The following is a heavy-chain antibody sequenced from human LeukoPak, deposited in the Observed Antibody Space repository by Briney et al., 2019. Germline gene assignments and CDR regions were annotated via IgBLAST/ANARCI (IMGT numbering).Heavy chain of an antibody. CDR3: AKDAPVNIVVVPAANS. J-gene: IGHJ4*02. V-gene: IGHV3-23*01. CDR2: ISGSGGST. D-gene: IGHD2-2*01. Sequence: GGSLRLSCAASGFTFSSYAMSWVRQAPGKGLEWVSAISGSGGSTYYADSVKGRYTISRDNSKNTLYLQMNSLRAEDTAVYYCAKDAPVNIVVVPAANSWGQGTLVTVSS. CDR1: GFTFSSYA.